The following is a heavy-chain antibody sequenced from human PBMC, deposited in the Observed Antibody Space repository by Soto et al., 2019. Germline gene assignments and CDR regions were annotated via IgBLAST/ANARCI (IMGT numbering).Heavy chain of an antibody. CDR3: AKDGGPVYCNSPGCSAKHFDY. J-gene: IGHJ4*02. Sequence: QVQLVESGGGVVQPGRSLRLSCAASGFTFSNYGMHWVRQAPGKGLEWVAIISYDGDNEYYADSVRGRFTISRDNSKNTLYLQTSSLRPADTAVYYCAKDGGPVYCNSPGCSAKHFDYWGQGTLVTVSS. D-gene: IGHD2-2*01. V-gene: IGHV3-30*18. CDR2: ISYDGDNE. CDR1: GFTFSNYG.